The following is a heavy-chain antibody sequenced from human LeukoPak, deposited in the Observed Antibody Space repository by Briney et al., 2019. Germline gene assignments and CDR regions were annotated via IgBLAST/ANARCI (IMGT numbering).Heavy chain of an antibody. CDR3: ARLGIRADDAFDI. CDR1: GCSFTSYW. Sequence: GESLKISCKGSGCSFTSYWIGWVRQMPGKGLEWMGIIYPGDSDTRYSPSFQGQVTISADKSISTAYLQWSSLKASDTAMYYCARLGIRADDAFDIWGQGTMVTVSS. D-gene: IGHD5-18*01. CDR2: IYPGDSDT. V-gene: IGHV5-51*01. J-gene: IGHJ3*02.